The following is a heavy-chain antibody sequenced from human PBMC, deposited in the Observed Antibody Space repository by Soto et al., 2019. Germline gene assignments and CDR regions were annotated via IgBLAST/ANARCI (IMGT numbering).Heavy chain of an antibody. CDR3: AQRQLVSAFDV. Sequence: QITLKESGPTLVKPTQTLTLTCTFSGFSLSTSGVSVGWIRQPPGKALEWLALIYWNDDKHYRPSLKSKLTITKDTSKNQVVLTMTKLDPVDTATYYCAQRQLVSAFDVWGKGTMVTVSS. V-gene: IGHV2-5*01. D-gene: IGHD6-13*01. CDR1: GFSLSTSGVS. CDR2: IYWNDDK. J-gene: IGHJ3*01.